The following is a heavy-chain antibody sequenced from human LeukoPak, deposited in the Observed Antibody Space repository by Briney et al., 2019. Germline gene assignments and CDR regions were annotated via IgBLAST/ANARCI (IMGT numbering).Heavy chain of an antibody. CDR3: TTDAQSNFLITPSLYFDY. CDR2: TKSKTDDVTP. Sequence: EAGASHSLSCSSSEFTFIIAWMGWARHAPRQGLEWVVRTKSKTDDVTPDYPAPVKGRFTISREDSKDTLYLKMNSLRTEDTAVYYCTTDAQSNFLITPSLYFDYWGQGTLVTVSS. J-gene: IGHJ4*02. CDR1: EFTFIIAW. V-gene: IGHV3-15*01. D-gene: IGHD3-16*01.